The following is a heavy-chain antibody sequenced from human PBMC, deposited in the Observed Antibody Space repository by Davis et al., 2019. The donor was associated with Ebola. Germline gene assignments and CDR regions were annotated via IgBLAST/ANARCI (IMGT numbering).Heavy chain of an antibody. CDR2: MFYSGTT. Sequence: SETLSLTCSVSGASISDGDYYWSWIRQPPRKGLEWIAYMFYSGTTNYNPYLQSRVIISVDTSKNQFSLKQSSVTASDTSLYYCARVISSGWYGWFDPWGPGTLVTVSA. V-gene: IGHV4-30-4*01. CDR1: GASISDGDYY. D-gene: IGHD6-19*01. CDR3: ARVISSGWYGWFDP. J-gene: IGHJ5*02.